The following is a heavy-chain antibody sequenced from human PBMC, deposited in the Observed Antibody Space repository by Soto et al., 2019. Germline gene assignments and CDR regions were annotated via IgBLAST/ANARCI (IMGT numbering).Heavy chain of an antibody. V-gene: IGHV1-46*01. D-gene: IGHD6-13*01. Sequence: QLQLVQSGAEVNKPGASVKVSCKASGYIFTNYYIHWVRQAPGQGLEWMAIINPLPTSGSTNYAQKLQGRVNVHRDTSTSTVYLELSSLRSDDTAVYYCARDLAAAAYWGQGTLVTVSS. CDR1: GYIFTNYY. J-gene: IGHJ4*02. CDR3: ARDLAAAAY. CDR2: INPLPTSGST.